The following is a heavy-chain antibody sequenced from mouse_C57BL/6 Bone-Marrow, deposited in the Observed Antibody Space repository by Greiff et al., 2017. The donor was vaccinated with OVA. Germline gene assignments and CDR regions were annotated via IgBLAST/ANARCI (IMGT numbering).Heavy chain of an antibody. J-gene: IGHJ2*01. V-gene: IGHV1-53*01. Sequence: VQLQQPGTELVKPGASVKLSCKASGYTFTSYWMHWVKQRPGQGLEWIGNINPSTGGTNYNEQFKRKATLTVDKSSSTAYMQLSSLTSDDSACYYCSRGDYDYEGVFDYWGQGTTLTVSA. CDR2: INPSTGGT. CDR1: GYTFTSYW. D-gene: IGHD2-4*01. CDR3: SRGDYDYEGVFDY.